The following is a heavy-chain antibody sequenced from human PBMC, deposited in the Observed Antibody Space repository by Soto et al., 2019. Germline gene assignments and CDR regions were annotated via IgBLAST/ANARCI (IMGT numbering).Heavy chain of an antibody. CDR1: GSIFSSYA. Sequence: QVQLVESGGGVVQPGRSLRLSCAASGSIFSSYAMHWVRQAPGKGLEWVAVISYDGSNKYYAESVKGRFTISRDNSKNTLYLQMNSLRAEDTAVYYCAREGRIAGGFDYWGQGTLVTVSS. CDR2: ISYDGSNK. J-gene: IGHJ4*02. D-gene: IGHD1-20*01. V-gene: IGHV3-30-3*01. CDR3: AREGRIAGGFDY.